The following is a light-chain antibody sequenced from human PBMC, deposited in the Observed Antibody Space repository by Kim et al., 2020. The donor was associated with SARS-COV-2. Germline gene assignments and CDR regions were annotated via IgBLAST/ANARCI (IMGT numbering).Light chain of an antibody. Sequence: DIQMTQSPSSLSASVGDRVTITCRASQSIASYLNWYQQKPGKAPKLLIYAASSLQSGVPSRFSGSGSGTDFTLTISSLQPEDFATYHCQQSYSTPWTFGQGTKVDIK. V-gene: IGKV1-39*01. CDR3: QQSYSTPWT. CDR2: AAS. J-gene: IGKJ1*01. CDR1: QSIASY.